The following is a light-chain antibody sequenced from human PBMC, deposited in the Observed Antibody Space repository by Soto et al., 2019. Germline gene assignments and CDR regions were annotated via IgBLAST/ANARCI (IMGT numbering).Light chain of an antibody. CDR1: QSVESNY. Sequence: ESVLTQSPGTLSLSPGDRAILSCRAGQSVESNYLAWYQQRPGQTPRLLIYGVSSRATGIPDRFSGSGSGTDFTLTISRLEPEDFAVYYCQQYGSSPPVTFGQGTRLEIK. CDR2: GVS. J-gene: IGKJ5*01. V-gene: IGKV3-20*01. CDR3: QQYGSSPPVT.